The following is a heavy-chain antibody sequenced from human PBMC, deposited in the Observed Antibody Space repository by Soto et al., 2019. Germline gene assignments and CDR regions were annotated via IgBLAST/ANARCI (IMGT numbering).Heavy chain of an antibody. CDR1: GYTFTSYY. J-gene: IGHJ4*02. V-gene: IGHV1-46*04. D-gene: IGHD3-9*01. CDR2: INPNGGST. CDR3: ARGLGLGDD. Sequence: QVQLVQSGAEVKKPGASVKLSCKASGYTFTSYYIHWLRQAPGQGLEWIGIINPNGGSTNYAYTLKGRLTVTRDTSTSTVYIELGALTSEDTAVYYCARGLGLGDDWGQGKLVTVSS.